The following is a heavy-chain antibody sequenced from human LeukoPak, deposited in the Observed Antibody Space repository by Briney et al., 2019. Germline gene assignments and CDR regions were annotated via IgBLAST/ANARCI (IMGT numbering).Heavy chain of an antibody. CDR2: VYYSGST. Sequence: PSEALSLTCTVSGGSISTYYWSWIRQPPGKGLEWIGYVYYSGSTNYNPSLKSRVTISADTSKNQFSLRLRSVTAADTAVYYCARGLNNRKSGRRFDVFEIWGQGTMVTVSS. D-gene: IGHD1-14*01. CDR1: GGSISTYY. J-gene: IGHJ3*02. V-gene: IGHV4-59*01. CDR3: ARGLNNRKSGRRFDVFEI.